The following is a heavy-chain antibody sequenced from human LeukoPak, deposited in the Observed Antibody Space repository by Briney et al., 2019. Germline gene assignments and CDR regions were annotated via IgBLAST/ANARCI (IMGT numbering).Heavy chain of an antibody. V-gene: IGHV4-34*01. Sequence: PSETLSLTCAVYGGSFSGYYWSWIRQPPGKGLEWIGEINHSGSTNYNPSLKSRVTISVDTSKNQFSLKLSSVTAADTAVYYYARAPGPHPFDYWGQGTLVTVSS. CDR1: GGSFSGYY. CDR2: INHSGST. D-gene: IGHD3-10*01. J-gene: IGHJ4*02. CDR3: ARAPGPHPFDY.